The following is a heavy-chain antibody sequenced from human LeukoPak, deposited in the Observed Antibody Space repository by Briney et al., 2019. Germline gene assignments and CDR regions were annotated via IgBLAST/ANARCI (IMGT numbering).Heavy chain of an antibody. V-gene: IGHV4-4*02. D-gene: IGHD6-19*01. Sequence: PSGTLSLTCAVSGVSISRSHWWSWVRQPPGKGLEWIGEIYHSGSTNYNPSLKSRVTISVDKSKNQFYLKLSSVTAADTAVYYCVRAFGNSSGWDENYFDYWGQGILVTVSS. CDR2: IYHSGST. CDR1: GVSISRSHW. CDR3: VRAFGNSSGWDENYFDY. J-gene: IGHJ4*02.